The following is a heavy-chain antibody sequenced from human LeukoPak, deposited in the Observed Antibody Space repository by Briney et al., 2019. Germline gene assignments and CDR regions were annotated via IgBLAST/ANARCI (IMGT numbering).Heavy chain of an antibody. Sequence: ASVKVSCKASGYTFTGFYMHWVRQAPGQGLEWMAWINPNSGGTNYAQKFQGRVTMTRDTSISTAYMELSSLRSDDTAVYYCASLGDYYGSGSYSPFDCWGQGTLVTVSS. CDR1: GYTFTGFY. J-gene: IGHJ4*02. D-gene: IGHD3-10*01. CDR2: INPNSGGT. V-gene: IGHV1-2*02. CDR3: ASLGDYYGSGSYSPFDC.